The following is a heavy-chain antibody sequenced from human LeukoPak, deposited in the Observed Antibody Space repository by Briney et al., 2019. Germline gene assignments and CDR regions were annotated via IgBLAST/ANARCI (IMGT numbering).Heavy chain of an antibody. CDR3: AAGLIVTTYEYYFDY. CDR2: IVIGSGNT. J-gene: IGHJ4*02. V-gene: IGHV1-58*01. CDR1: GFTFTSSA. D-gene: IGHD5-12*01. Sequence: SVKVSCKASGFTFTSSAVQWVRQARGQRLEWIGWIVIGSGNTNYAQKFQERVTITRDMSTSTAHMELSSLRSEDTAVYYCAAGLIVTTYEYYFDYWGQGTLVTVSS.